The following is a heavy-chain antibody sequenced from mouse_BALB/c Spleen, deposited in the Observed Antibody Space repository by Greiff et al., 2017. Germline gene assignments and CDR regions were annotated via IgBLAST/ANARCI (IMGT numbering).Heavy chain of an antibody. V-gene: IGHV1-67*01. CDR3: ARGDGNYVYAMDY. CDR1: GYTFTDYA. J-gene: IGHJ4*01. D-gene: IGHD2-1*01. Sequence: VQLQQSGPELVRPGESVKISCKGSGYTFTDYAMHWVKQSHAKSLEWIGVISIYYDNTNYNQKFKGKATMTVDKSSSTAYMELARLTSEDSAIYYCARGDGNYVYAMDYWGQGTSVTVSS. CDR2: ISIYYDNT.